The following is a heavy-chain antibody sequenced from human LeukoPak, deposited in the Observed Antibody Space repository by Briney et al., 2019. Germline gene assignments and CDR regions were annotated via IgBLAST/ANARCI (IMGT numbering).Heavy chain of an antibody. J-gene: IGHJ3*02. CDR2: ISAYNGDT. CDR1: GYTFTSYG. D-gene: IGHD3-10*01. Sequence: GASVKVSCKASGYTFTSYGISWVQQAPGQGLEWMGWISAYNGDTNYAQKVQGRVTMTTDTSTSTAYMELRSLRSDDTAVYYCARDIDTMVRGVRSDAFDIWGQGTMVTVSS. CDR3: ARDIDTMVRGVRSDAFDI. V-gene: IGHV1-18*01.